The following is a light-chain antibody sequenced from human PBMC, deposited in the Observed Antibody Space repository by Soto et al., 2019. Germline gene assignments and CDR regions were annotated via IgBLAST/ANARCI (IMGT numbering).Light chain of an antibody. CDR1: SSNIGAGYD. Sequence: QSALTQPPSVSGAPGQRVTISCTGSSSNIGAGYDVHWYQLPGTAPKLLIYGNSNRPSGVPDRFSGSKSGTSASLAITGLQAEDEADYYCQSYDSSLSGYVFGTGTKVT. CDR2: GNS. CDR3: QSYDSSLSGYV. J-gene: IGLJ1*01. V-gene: IGLV1-40*01.